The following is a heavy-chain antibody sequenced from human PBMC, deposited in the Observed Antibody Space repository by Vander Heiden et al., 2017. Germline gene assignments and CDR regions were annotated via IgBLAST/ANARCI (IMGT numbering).Heavy chain of an antibody. J-gene: IGHJ5*02. CDR1: GGSFRGSS. CDR2: INHSGST. CDR3: ARGLRNTARAPHAKNWFDP. V-gene: IGHV4-34*01. D-gene: IGHD5-18*01. Sequence: QVQLQQWGAGLLKPSETLSLTGAVYGGSFRGSSWSWIRQPPGKGLEWIGEINHSGSTNYNPSLKSRVTISVDTSKNQVSLKRSSVTAADTAVYYCARGLRNTARAPHAKNWFDPWGQGTLVTVSS.